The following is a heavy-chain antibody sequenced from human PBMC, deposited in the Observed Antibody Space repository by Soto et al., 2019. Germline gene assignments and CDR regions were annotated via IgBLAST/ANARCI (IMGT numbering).Heavy chain of an antibody. Sequence: PSETLSLTCSVSGSSFSSSDHYWVWIPQAPGKGLEWIGNIDYNGVTYYTPSLKSRVTFSKDTSKNQFSLKVASVTAADTAIYYCGRVMVGTSHYNDSDSWGQGTPVTVSS. CDR1: GSSFSSSDHY. D-gene: IGHD2-2*01. CDR2: IDYNGVT. CDR3: GRVMVGTSHYNDSDS. V-gene: IGHV4-39*01. J-gene: IGHJ5*01.